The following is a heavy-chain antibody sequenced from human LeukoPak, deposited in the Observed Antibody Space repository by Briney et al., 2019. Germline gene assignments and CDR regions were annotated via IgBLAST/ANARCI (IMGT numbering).Heavy chain of an antibody. D-gene: IGHD6-13*01. Sequence: PGGSLRLSCAASRFTFSSYAMIWVRQAPGRGLEWVSGVSGSGGSTYYADSVKGRFTISRDNSKNTLYLQMNSLRAEDTAAYYCAKAVLTGYTSSWYFDSWGQGTLVTVSS. CDR3: AKAVLTGYTSSWYFDS. CDR2: VSGSGGST. J-gene: IGHJ4*02. V-gene: IGHV3-23*01. CDR1: RFTFSSYA.